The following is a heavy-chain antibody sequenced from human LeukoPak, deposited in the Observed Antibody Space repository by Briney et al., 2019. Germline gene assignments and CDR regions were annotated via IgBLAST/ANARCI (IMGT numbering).Heavy chain of an antibody. CDR1: GVSFNDYY. Sequence: SETLSLTCAVSGVSFNDYYWSWVRQTPGKGLEWIGEINHSGYTNDSPSLKNRVTLSIDTSRKQFSLNLRSVTVADTGIYYCTRMTTGHDYWGQGTLVTVSS. CDR2: INHSGYT. V-gene: IGHV4-34*01. CDR3: TRMTTGHDY. D-gene: IGHD4-17*01. J-gene: IGHJ4*02.